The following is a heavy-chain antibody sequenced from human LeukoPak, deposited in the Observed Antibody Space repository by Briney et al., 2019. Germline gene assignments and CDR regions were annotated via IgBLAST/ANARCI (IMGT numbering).Heavy chain of an antibody. D-gene: IGHD2-2*01. V-gene: IGHV4-34*01. Sequence: SETLSLTCAVYGESFSGYYWSWIRQPPGKGLEWIGEINHSGSTNYNPSLKSRVTISVDTSKNQFSLKLSSVTAADTAVYYCARVRSRYCSSPSCTQAHMDVWGQGTTVTVSS. CDR2: INHSGST. J-gene: IGHJ6*02. CDR3: ARVRSRYCSSPSCTQAHMDV. CDR1: GESFSGYY.